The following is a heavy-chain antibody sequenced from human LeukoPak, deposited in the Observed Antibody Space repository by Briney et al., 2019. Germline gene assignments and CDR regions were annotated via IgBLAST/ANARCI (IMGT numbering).Heavy chain of an antibody. Sequence: GGSLRLSCAASGFTFSSYSMNWVRQAPGKGLEWVSSISSSSSYIYYADSVKGRFTISRDNAKNSLYLQMNSLRAEDTAVYYCARDIPRDPRRFGYWGQGTLVTVSS. CDR2: ISSSSSYI. CDR3: ARDIPRDPRRFGY. J-gene: IGHJ4*02. CDR1: GFTFSSYS. D-gene: IGHD2-2*02. V-gene: IGHV3-21*01.